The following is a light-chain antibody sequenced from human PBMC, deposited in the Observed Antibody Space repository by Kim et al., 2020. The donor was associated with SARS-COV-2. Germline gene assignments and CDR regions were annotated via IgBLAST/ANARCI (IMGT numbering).Light chain of an antibody. CDR2: RNN. CDR1: TNNVGNRG. J-gene: IGLJ3*02. V-gene: IGLV10-54*04. Sequence: RQTATLTCTGNTNNVGNRGAAWLQQHQGHPPKLLSSRNNNRPSGISERFSASRSGSTASLTITGLQPEDEADYYCSAWDSALSAWVFGGGTKVTVL. CDR3: SAWDSALSAWV.